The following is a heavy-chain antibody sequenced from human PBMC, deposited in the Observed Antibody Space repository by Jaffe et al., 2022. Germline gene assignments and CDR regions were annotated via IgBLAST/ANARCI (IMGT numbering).Heavy chain of an antibody. CDR1: GFTFSTYW. CDR3: ARTTSSTCYEY. V-gene: IGHV3-7*05. Sequence: EEQLVESGGDVVQPGGSLRLSCAASGFTFSTYWMTWVRQAPGKGLEWVANISPGGSDKSYVDSVRGRFTISRDNAKTSLYLQMNSLRAEDTAMYYCARTTSSTCYEYWGQGTLVTVSS. D-gene: IGHD2-2*01. J-gene: IGHJ4*02. CDR2: ISPGGSDK.